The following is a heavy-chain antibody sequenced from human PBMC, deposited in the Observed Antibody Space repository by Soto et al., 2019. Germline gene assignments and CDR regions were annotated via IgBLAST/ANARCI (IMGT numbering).Heavy chain of an antibody. V-gene: IGHV4-34*01. CDR3: ARADRTLVTSYGLDV. Sequence: SETLSLTCAVSGGSFSGFYWTWIRQPPGEGLEWIGEINHSGTTNFNPSLRSRLTISLDSSKKHFSLKLTSMTAADAAVYYCARADRTLVTSYGLDVWGQGTTVTISS. J-gene: IGHJ6*02. CDR2: INHSGTT. CDR1: GGSFSGFY. D-gene: IGHD2-21*02.